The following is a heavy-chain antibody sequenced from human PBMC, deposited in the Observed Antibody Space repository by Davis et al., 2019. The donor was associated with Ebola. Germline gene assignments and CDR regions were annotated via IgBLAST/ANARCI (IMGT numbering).Heavy chain of an antibody. Sequence: GESLKISCAASEFTFSSYTMGWVRQAPGKGLEWVSGISSSGGSTYYADSVKGRFTISRDNSKNTLYLQMNSLRAEDTAVYYCATLRYFDWLFPNGPDYWGQGTLVTVSS. CDR1: EFTFSSYT. V-gene: IGHV3-23*01. CDR2: ISSSGGST. CDR3: ATLRYFDWLFPNGPDY. D-gene: IGHD3-9*01. J-gene: IGHJ4*02.